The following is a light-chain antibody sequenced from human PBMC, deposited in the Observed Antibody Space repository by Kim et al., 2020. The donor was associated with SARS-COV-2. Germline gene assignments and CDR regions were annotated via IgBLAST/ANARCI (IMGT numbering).Light chain of an antibody. Sequence: SVKRTCTLSSGHSSYIMEWHQRQPGKAARYLMKLEGSGSNNKGSGLPGRFSGCSSGADRYLTISNLQSDDEADYCCETWDNNTQVFGGGTQLTVL. CDR2: LEGSGSN. CDR3: ETWDNNTQV. J-gene: IGLJ3*02. CDR1: SGHSSYI. V-gene: IGLV4-60*03.